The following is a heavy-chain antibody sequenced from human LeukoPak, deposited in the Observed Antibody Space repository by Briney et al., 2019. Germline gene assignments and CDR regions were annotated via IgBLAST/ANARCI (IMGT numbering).Heavy chain of an antibody. D-gene: IGHD3-10*01. CDR3: ARENPLGAGDFDY. V-gene: IGHV3-7*01. Sequence: GSLRLSCAASGFTFSSYWMSWVRQAPGKGLEWVANIKQDGSEKYYGDSVRGRFTISRDNAKNSLYLQMDSLRAEDTAVYYCARENPLGAGDFDYWGQGTLVTVSS. CDR2: IKQDGSEK. J-gene: IGHJ4*02. CDR1: GFTFSSYW.